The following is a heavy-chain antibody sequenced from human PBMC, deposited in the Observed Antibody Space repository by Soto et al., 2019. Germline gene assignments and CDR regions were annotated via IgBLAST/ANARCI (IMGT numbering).Heavy chain of an antibody. V-gene: IGHV1-18*01. CDR1: GYTFTSYH. CDR2: ISAYNTNT. J-gene: IGHJ4*02. Sequence: QVQLVQSGAEVKKPGASVKVSCKTAGYTFTSYHISWVRQAPRQGLEWMGWISAYNTNTNYAQKFQGRVTMTTDTLTSTAYMELRSLRSDDTAVYYCARDTPPTDYWGQGTLVTVSS. CDR3: ARDTPPTDY.